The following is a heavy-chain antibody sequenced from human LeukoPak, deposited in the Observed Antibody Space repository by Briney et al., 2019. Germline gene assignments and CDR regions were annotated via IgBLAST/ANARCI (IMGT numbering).Heavy chain of an antibody. V-gene: IGHV3-30*18. CDR1: GFTFSSYG. J-gene: IGHJ4*02. D-gene: IGHD3-22*01. CDR3: AKEPHYYYDSSGYYDY. Sequence: GGSLRLSCAASGFTFSSYGMHWVRQAPGKGLEWVAVISYDGSNKYYADSVKGRFTISRDNSKNTLYLQMDSLRAEDMAVYYCAKEPHYYYDSSGYYDYWGQGTLVTVSS. CDR2: ISYDGSNK.